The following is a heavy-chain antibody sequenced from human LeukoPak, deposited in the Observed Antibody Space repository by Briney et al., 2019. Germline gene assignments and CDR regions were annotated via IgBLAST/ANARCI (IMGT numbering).Heavy chain of an antibody. V-gene: IGHV3-30*04. CDR3: ARDNGGDDAFDI. CDR2: ISYEGYND. D-gene: IGHD4-23*01. J-gene: IGHJ3*02. CDR1: GFTFNNYA. Sequence: PGRSLRLSCAVSGFTFNNYAMHWGRHAPEKGREWVAVISYEGYNDYYAGSVTGPFTISRDNSKNTLYMQMSSLRAEDTAVYYCARDNGGDDAFDIWGQGTMVTVSS.